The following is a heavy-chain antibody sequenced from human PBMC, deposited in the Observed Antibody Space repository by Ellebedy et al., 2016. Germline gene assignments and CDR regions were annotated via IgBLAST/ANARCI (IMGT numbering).Heavy chain of an antibody. CDR3: AKVQVAGIFDY. V-gene: IGHV3-23*01. CDR1: GFTFSSYA. J-gene: IGHJ4*02. D-gene: IGHD6-19*01. CDR2: ISSAGGGTT. Sequence: GESLKISXAASGFTFSSYAMSWVRQAPGKGLEWVSAISSAGGGTTYYADSVKGRFTISRDNSKNTLYLQMNSLRAEDTAVYYCAKVQVAGIFDYWGQGTLVTVSS.